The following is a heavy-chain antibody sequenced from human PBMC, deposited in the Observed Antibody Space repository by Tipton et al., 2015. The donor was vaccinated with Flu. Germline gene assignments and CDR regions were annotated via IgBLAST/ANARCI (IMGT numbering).Heavy chain of an antibody. CDR3: ASHSRDVYDILPGYSDDY. CDR2: ITSSGSTI. J-gene: IGHJ4*02. D-gene: IGHD3-9*01. Sequence: SLRLSCAASGFMFSRYEMHWVRQAPGKGLEWLARITSSGSTIHYADSVKGRFTISRDNARNSLFLQMNSLRAEDTAVYYCASHSRDVYDILPGYSDDYWGQGTLVTVSS. CDR1: GFMFSRYE. V-gene: IGHV3-48*03.